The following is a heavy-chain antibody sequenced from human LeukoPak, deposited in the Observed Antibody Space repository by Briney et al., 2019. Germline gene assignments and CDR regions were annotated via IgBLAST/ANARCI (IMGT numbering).Heavy chain of an antibody. D-gene: IGHD3-3*01. CDR1: GFTFSSYE. CDR2: IGTSGSTI. J-gene: IGHJ4*02. Sequence: GGSLRLSCAASGFTFSSYEMSWVRQAPGKGLEWVSYIGTSGSTIYYADSVKGRFIISKDDAKYSLYLQIDRLVAETNAFYYCARVGAYYTYSFDYWGPGTMVTVSS. CDR3: ARVGAYYTYSFDY. V-gene: IGHV3-48*03.